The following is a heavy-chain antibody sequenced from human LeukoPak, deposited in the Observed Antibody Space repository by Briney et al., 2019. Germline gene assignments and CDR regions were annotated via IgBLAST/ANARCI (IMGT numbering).Heavy chain of an antibody. CDR1: GGSISSSNW. Sequence: PSETLSLTCAVSGGSISSSNWWSGGRPPAGKGGGGIREIYHSGSTNYNTSLKSRVTISVDKSKNQFSLKLSSVTAPDTAVYYCASSTMVRGVIRTIRNYYFDYWGQGTLVTVSS. D-gene: IGHD3-10*01. V-gene: IGHV4-4*02. CDR2: IYHSGST. CDR3: ASSTMVRGVIRTIRNYYFDY. J-gene: IGHJ4*02.